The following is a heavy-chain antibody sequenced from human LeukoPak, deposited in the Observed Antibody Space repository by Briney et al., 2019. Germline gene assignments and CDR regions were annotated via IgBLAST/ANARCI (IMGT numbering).Heavy chain of an antibody. CDR3: ASLAALEGMLGWFDP. CDR2: IYYSGST. J-gene: IGHJ5*02. CDR1: GGSISSHY. Sequence: SETLSLTCTVSGGSISSHYWSWIRQPPGKGLEWIGYIYYSGSTNYNPSLKSRVTISVDTSKNQFSLKLSSVTAADTAVYYCASLAALEGMLGWFDPWGQGTLVTVSS. V-gene: IGHV4-59*11. D-gene: IGHD6-6*01.